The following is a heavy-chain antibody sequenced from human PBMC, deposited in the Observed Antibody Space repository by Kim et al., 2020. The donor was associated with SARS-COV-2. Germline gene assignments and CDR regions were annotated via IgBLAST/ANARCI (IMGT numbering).Heavy chain of an antibody. CDR3: ARVEYGDYEGY. V-gene: IGHV1-69*04. CDR2: A. D-gene: IGHD4-17*01. J-gene: IGHJ4*02. Sequence: ANNAQKLQGRVTITADKATSTAYMGLSSLRSEDTAVYYCARVEYGDYEGYWGQGTLVTVSS.